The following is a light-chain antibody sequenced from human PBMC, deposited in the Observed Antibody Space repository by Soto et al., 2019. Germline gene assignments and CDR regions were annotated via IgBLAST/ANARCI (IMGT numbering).Light chain of an antibody. V-gene: IGKV3-15*01. CDR1: QSVSSN. Sequence: IVMTQYPPTLSVSPGERATPSCRASQSVSSNLAWYQQKPGQAPRLLIYGASTRATGIPASFSGSGSGTEFTPTISSLQSEDFAVYYCQQYNNWPPLTFGGGTKVDIK. CDR2: GAS. J-gene: IGKJ4*01. CDR3: QQYNNWPPLT.